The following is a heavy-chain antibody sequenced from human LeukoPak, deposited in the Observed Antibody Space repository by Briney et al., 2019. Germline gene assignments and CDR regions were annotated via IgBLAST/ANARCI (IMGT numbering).Heavy chain of an antibody. Sequence: SVKVSCKASGGTFSSYAISWVRQAPGQGLEWMGRIIPILGIANYAQKFQGRVTITADKSTSTAYMELSSLRSEDTAVYYCAARFQRGDYPRGYSDFDYWGQGTLVTVSS. CDR2: IIPILGIA. J-gene: IGHJ4*02. D-gene: IGHD4-17*01. V-gene: IGHV1-69*04. CDR1: GGTFSSYA. CDR3: AARFQRGDYPRGYSDFDY.